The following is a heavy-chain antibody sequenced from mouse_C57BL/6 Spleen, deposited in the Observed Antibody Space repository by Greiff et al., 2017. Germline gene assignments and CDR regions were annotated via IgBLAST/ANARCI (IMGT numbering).Heavy chain of an antibody. J-gene: IGHJ4*01. CDR2: IDPSDSYT. V-gene: IGHV1-59*01. CDR1: GYTFTSYW. Sequence: VQLQQPGAELVRPGTSVKLSCKASGYTFTSYWMHWVKQRPGQGLEWIGVIDPSDSYTNYNQKFKGKATLTVDTSSSTAYMQLSSLTSEDSAVXYCAIPYITTVVATEAMDYWGQGTSVTVSS. D-gene: IGHD1-1*01. CDR3: AIPYITTVVATEAMDY.